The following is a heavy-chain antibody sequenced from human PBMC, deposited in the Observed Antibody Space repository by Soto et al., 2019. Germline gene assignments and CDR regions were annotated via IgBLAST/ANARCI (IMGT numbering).Heavy chain of an antibody. CDR1: GYTFTSYG. CDR3: ARAERSSSCPDRIDS. J-gene: IGHJ4*02. Sequence: QVQLVQSGAEVKKPGASVKVSCKASGYTFTSYGITWVRQAPGQGLEWMRWISAYNGNTNYAQKLQGRDTITTHTSTGSAHIALRRPGTADTAAYSCARAERSSSCPDRIDSWGQGPLVIFSS. V-gene: IGHV1-18*01. D-gene: IGHD6-13*01. CDR2: ISAYNGNT.